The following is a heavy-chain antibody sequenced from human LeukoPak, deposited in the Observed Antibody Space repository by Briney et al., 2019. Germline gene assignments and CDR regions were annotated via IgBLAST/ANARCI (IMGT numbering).Heavy chain of an antibody. D-gene: IGHD3-10*01. CDR1: GYAFTNHS. CDR3: ARRSMVQHLDV. CDR2: IDTNTGNP. J-gene: IGHJ6*04. Sequence: ASVKVSCKASGYAFTNHSINWVRQAPGQGLEYMGWIDTNTGNPTYAQAFTGRIVFSLDTSVSTAYLDIRSLKAEDTAVYFCARRSMVQHLDVWGKGTTVIVSS. V-gene: IGHV7-4-1*02.